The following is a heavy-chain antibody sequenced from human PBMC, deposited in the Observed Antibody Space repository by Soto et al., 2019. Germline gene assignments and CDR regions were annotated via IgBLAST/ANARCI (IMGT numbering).Heavy chain of an antibody. Sequence: SVKVSCKASGGTSSSYAISWVRQAPGQGLEWMGGIIPIFGTANYAQKFQGRVTITADKSTSTAYMELSSLRSEDTAVYYCARGDIVATDFDYWGQGTLVTVSS. CDR3: ARGDIVATDFDY. J-gene: IGHJ4*02. V-gene: IGHV1-69*06. D-gene: IGHD5-12*01. CDR1: GGTSSSYA. CDR2: IIPIFGTA.